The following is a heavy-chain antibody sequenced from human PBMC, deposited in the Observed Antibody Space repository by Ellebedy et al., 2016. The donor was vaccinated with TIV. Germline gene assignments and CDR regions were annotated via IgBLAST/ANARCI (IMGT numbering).Heavy chain of an antibody. J-gene: IGHJ6*02. CDR2: NSSSGGA. Sequence: MPSETLSLTCTVSGGSISTYFWSWIRQPPGKGLEWIGYNSSSGGAKYSPSLKSRVTISLDTSKNQFSLKLTSVTPADTAVYYCARGIFSGGQDYHGMYVWGQGTTVTVSS. CDR3: ARGIFSGGQDYHGMYV. D-gene: IGHD3-10*01. CDR1: GGSISTYF. V-gene: IGHV4-59*01.